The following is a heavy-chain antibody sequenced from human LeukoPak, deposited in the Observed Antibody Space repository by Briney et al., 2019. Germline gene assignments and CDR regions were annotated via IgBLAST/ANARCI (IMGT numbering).Heavy chain of an antibody. J-gene: IGHJ6*03. CDR3: ARVWIHDAYYYMDV. V-gene: IGHV1-46*01. Sequence: ASVKVSCKASGYTFTNNYMHWVRQAPGQGLEWMGLINPRGDNTWYAQKFQGRVSMTRDMATSTDYMELSRLRSDDTAVYYCARVWIHDAYYYMDVWGKGTTVTISS. CDR1: GYTFTNNY. CDR2: INPRGDNT. D-gene: IGHD5-18*01.